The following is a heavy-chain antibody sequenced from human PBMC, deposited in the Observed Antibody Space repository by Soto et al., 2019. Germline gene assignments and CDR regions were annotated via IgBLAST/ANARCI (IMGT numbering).Heavy chain of an antibody. CDR3: ARVSTDSKFDY. CDR1: VGSISSYY. Sequence: SETLSLTCTVSVGSISSYYWTWIRQPPGKGLEWIGYIYYSGSTNYNPSLKSRVTMSVDTSKNQLSLKLSSVTAADTAVYYCARVSTDSKFDYWGQGTLVTVSS. CDR2: IYYSGST. V-gene: IGHV4-59*01. J-gene: IGHJ4*02. D-gene: IGHD2-21*01.